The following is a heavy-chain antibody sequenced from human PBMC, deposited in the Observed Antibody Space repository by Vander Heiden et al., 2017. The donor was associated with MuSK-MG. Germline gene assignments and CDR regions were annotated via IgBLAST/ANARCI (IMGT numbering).Heavy chain of an antibody. CDR2: IKSDGSDK. V-gene: IGHV3-7*01. CDR3: ARLRGSYCFDD. CDR1: RFTFSSFW. D-gene: IGHD1-26*01. Sequence: EVQLVESGGGLVQPGGSLRLSCAASRFTFSSFWMSWVRTAPGKGLGWVANIKSDGSDKYYVDSVKGRFTISRDNAKNSLYLQMNSLRAEDTAVYYCARLRGSYCFDDWGQGTLVTVSS. J-gene: IGHJ4*02.